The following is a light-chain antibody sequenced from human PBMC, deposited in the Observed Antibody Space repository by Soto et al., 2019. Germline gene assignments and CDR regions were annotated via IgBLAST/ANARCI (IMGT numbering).Light chain of an antibody. CDR2: ANN. Sequence: QSALTQPPSVSGAPGQRVTISSTGSGSNIGAGYDVHWYQELPGTAPKLLIYANNNRPSRVPDRFSGSKSCTSGSLTITALQAEDEADYYCQSYDDTRSGSVFGTGTQVTVL. V-gene: IGLV1-40*01. CDR1: GSNIGAGYD. J-gene: IGLJ1*01. CDR3: QSYDDTRSGSV.